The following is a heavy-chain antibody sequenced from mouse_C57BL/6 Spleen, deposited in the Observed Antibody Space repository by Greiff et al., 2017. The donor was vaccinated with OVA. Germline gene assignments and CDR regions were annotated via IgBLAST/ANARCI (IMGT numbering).Heavy chain of an antibody. Sequence: QVQLQQPGAELVKPGASVKMSCKASGYTFTSYWITWVKQRPGQGLEWIGDIYPGSGSTNYNEKFKGKATLTVDTSSSTASMQLSSLTSEDSAVYYGARGECDEDDWGQGTTLTVSS. CDR1: GYTFTSYW. CDR2: IYPGSGST. V-gene: IGHV1-55*01. CDR3: ARGECDEDD. D-gene: IGHD2-13*01. J-gene: IGHJ2*01.